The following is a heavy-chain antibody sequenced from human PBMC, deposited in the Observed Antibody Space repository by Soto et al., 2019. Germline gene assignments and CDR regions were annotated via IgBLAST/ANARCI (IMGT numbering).Heavy chain of an antibody. J-gene: IGHJ2*01. CDR2: IVGSADGT. D-gene: IGHD2-15*01. Sequence: EVRLLESGGGLVQPGGSLRLSCAASGFTFSNHAMSWVRQAPGKGLEWVSAIVGSADGTFYADSEKGRFTISRDNSKNTLYMQINSLRAEDTAVYYCAKVGPVVKHWYFDLWGRGTLVTVSS. CDR1: GFTFSNHA. CDR3: AKVGPVVKHWYFDL. V-gene: IGHV3-23*01.